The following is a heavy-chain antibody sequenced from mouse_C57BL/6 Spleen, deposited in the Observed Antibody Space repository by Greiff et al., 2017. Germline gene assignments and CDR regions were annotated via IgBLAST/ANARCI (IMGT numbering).Heavy chain of an antibody. D-gene: IGHD2-4*01. CDR3: ARSCYYDYDGGYAMDY. CDR1: GYTFNSYW. CDR2: IDPSDSYT. Sequence: VQLQQPGAELVRPGTSVKLSCKASGYTFNSYWMHWVKQRPGQGLEWIGVIDPSDSYTNYNQKFQGKATLTVDTSSSTAYMQLNSLTSEDSAVYYCARSCYYDYDGGYAMDYWGQGTSVTVSS. J-gene: IGHJ4*01. V-gene: IGHV1-59*01.